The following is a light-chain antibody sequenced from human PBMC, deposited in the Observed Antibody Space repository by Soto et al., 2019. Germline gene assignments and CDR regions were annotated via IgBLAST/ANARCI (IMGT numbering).Light chain of an antibody. V-gene: IGKV1-9*01. CDR1: QDIAIY. Sequence: IQLTQSPSSLSASVGDRVTITCRASQDIAIYLAWYQQKPGEAPKLLIYAASTLYGGVPSRFSGSGSGTDFALTISSLQSEDFAGYYCQQYNNWPPGTFGQGTKVDIK. CDR2: AAS. CDR3: QQYNNWPPGT. J-gene: IGKJ1*01.